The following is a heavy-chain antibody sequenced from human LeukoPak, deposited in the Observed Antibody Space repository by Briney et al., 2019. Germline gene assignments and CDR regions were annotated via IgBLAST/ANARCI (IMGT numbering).Heavy chain of an antibody. J-gene: IGHJ4*02. V-gene: IGHV4-4*07. CDR1: GGXISSYY. CDR2: IYSSGST. CDR3: ARQGSYGDYMLVDY. D-gene: IGHD4-17*01. Sequence: SETLSLTCTVSGGXISSYYCSWIRQPAGKGLKWIGRIYSSGSTNYNPSLKSRVTMSVDMSKNQFSLKLSSVTAADTAVYYCARQGSYGDYMLVDYWGQGTRVTVSS.